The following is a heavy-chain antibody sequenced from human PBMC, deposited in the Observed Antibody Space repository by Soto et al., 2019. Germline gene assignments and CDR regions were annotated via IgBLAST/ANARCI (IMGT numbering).Heavy chain of an antibody. CDR2: IRSKAYGGTT. V-gene: IGHV3-49*03. Sequence: GGSLRLSCTASGFTFGDYAMSWFRQAPGKGLEWVGFIRSKAYGGTTEYAASVKGRFTISRDDSKSIAYLQMNSLKTEDTAVYYCTRCLGYDFWIYYYMDVWGKGTTVTVSS. CDR3: TRCLGYDFWIYYYMDV. J-gene: IGHJ6*03. CDR1: GFTFGDYA. D-gene: IGHD3-3*01.